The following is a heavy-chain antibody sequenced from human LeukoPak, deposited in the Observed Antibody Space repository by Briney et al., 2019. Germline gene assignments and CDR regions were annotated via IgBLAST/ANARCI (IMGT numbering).Heavy chain of an antibody. D-gene: IGHD3-22*01. J-gene: IGHJ4*02. CDR2: IYHSGST. CDR1: GYSISSDNY. CDR3: ARAPRDSSSSNYMRRFDY. Sequence: SETLSLTCAVSGYSISSDNYWVWIRQPPGQGLEWTGGIYHSGSTYYNPSLKSRVTMSVDTSKNQFSLKPSSVTAADTAVYYCARAPRDSSSSNYMRRFDYWGQGTLVTVSS. V-gene: IGHV4-38-2*01.